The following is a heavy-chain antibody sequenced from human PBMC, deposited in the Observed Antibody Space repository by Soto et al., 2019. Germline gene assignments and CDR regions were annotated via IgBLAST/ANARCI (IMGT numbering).Heavy chain of an antibody. J-gene: IGHJ6*03. D-gene: IGHD3-3*01. V-gene: IGHV3-7*01. CDR3: ARRLLEWLFRPLHYYYYMDV. Sequence: PGGSLRLSCAASGFTFSSYWMSWVRQAPGKGLEWVANIKQDGSEKYYVDSVKGRFTISRDNAKNSLYLQMNSLRAEDTAVYYCARRLLEWLFRPLHYYYYMDVWGKETTVTVS. CDR1: GFTFSSYW. CDR2: IKQDGSEK.